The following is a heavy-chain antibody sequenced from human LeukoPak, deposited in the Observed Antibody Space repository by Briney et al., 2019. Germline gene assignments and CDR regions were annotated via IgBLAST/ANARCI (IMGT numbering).Heavy chain of an antibody. CDR3: AKDPTYDFWSGYLRGKHWFDP. D-gene: IGHD3-3*01. V-gene: IGHV3-43*02. CDR2: ISGDGGST. CDR1: GFTFDDYA. Sequence: GGSLRLSCAASGFTFDDYAMHWVRQAPGKSLEWVSLISGDGGSTYYADSVKGRFTISRDNSKNSLYLQMNSLRTEDTASYYCAKDPTYDFWSGYLRGKHWFDPWGQGTLVTVSS. J-gene: IGHJ5*02.